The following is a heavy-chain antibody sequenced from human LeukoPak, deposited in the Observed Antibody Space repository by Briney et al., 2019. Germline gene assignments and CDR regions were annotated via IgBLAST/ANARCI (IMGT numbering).Heavy chain of an antibody. Sequence: GASVKVSCKASGYTFTNYAMHWVRQAPGQRLEWMGWINPGNGNTKYSQKFQGRVTITRDASASTAYMELNSLRSEDTAVYYCASSGAVGATPFDYWGQGTLVTVSS. D-gene: IGHD1-26*01. V-gene: IGHV1-3*01. CDR3: ASSGAVGATPFDY. CDR1: GYTFTNYA. J-gene: IGHJ4*02. CDR2: INPGNGNT.